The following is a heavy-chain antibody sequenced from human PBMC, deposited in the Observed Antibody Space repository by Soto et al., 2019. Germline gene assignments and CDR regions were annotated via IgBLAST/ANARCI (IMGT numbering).Heavy chain of an antibody. CDR3: ARVRVAGTEAYYYYGMDV. D-gene: IGHD6-19*01. CDR2: INPSGGST. V-gene: IGHV1-46*01. Sequence: GASVKVSCKASGYTFTSYYMHWVRQAPGQGLEWMGIINPSGGSTSYAQKFQGRVTMTRDTSTSTVYMELSSLRSEDTAVYYCARVRVAGTEAYYYYGMDVWGQGTTVTVSS. J-gene: IGHJ6*02. CDR1: GYTFTSYY.